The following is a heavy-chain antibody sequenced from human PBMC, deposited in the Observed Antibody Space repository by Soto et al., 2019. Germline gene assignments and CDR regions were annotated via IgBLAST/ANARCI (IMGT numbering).Heavy chain of an antibody. CDR3: ARDGMTTVTTAYY. D-gene: IGHD4-17*01. CDR1: GGSMKNYY. J-gene: IGHJ4*02. Sequence: SETLSLTCTVSGGSMKNYYWSWIRQPPGKGLEWIGHVFYSGSTKYNPSLKSRVTISVDTSKNLYSLRLNSVTAADTAVYYCARDGMTTVTTAYYWGQGTLVTGSS. V-gene: IGHV4-59*12. CDR2: VFYSGST.